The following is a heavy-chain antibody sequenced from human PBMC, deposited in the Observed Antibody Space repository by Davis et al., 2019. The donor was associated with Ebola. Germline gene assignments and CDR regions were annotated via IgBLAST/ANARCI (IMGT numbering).Heavy chain of an antibody. Sequence: ASVKVSCKASGYTFTSYAISWVRQAPGQGLEWMGRISAYNGNTNYAQKLQGRVTMTTDTSTSTAYMELRSLRSDDTAVYYCARDAYSSSWWGYWGQGTLVTVSS. CDR1: GYTFTSYA. J-gene: IGHJ4*02. CDR2: ISAYNGNT. CDR3: ARDAYSSSWWGY. V-gene: IGHV1-18*01. D-gene: IGHD6-13*01.